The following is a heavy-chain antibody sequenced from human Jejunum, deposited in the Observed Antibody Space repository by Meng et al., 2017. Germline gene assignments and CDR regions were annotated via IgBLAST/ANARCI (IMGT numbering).Heavy chain of an antibody. V-gene: IGHV4-4*02. J-gene: IGHJ4*02. CDR3: VRGEFAMLARFDF. CDR2: IYNGGNT. D-gene: IGHD2-2*01. Sequence: QVHLQESGPGLVKPSGTLSLTCAVSGGYINKENWWSWVRQSPERGLEWIGEIYNGGNTNYNPSLNRRVTMSVDESTNQMSLKLTSVTAADTAVYYCVRGEFAMLARFDFWGQGILVTVSS. CDR1: GGYINKENW.